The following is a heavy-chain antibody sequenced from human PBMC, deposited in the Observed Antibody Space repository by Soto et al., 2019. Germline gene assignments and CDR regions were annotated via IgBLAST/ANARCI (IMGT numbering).Heavy chain of an antibody. V-gene: IGHV1-18*01. D-gene: IGHD6-19*01. J-gene: IGHJ5*02. Sequence: ASVKVSCKASGYTFTSYGISWVRQAPGQGLEWMGWISADNGNTNFTQKLQGRVTMTTDTSTSTAYMELRSLRSDDTAVYYCARDDRRAMAGDNWFDPWGQGTLVTVSS. CDR3: ARDDRRAMAGDNWFDP. CDR1: GYTFTSYG. CDR2: ISADNGNT.